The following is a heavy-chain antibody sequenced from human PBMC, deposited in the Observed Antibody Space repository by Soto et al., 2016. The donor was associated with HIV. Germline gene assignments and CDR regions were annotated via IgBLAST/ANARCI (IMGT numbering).Heavy chain of an antibody. Sequence: QVQLQESGPGLVKPSETLSLTCTVSGDSFSPYYWSWIRQPAGKTLEWIGHIYSSGSTKYNPSLKSRVTVSLDKSKKQLSLNLSSVTAADTAVYYCARDGRFSMDVWGKGTTVTVSS. CDR2: IYSSGST. CDR1: GDSFSPYY. V-gene: IGHV4-4*07. J-gene: IGHJ6*04. CDR3: ARDGRFSMDV. D-gene: IGHD1-1*01.